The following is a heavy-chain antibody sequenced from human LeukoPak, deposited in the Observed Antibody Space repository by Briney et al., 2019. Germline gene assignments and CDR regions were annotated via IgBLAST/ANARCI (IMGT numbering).Heavy chain of an antibody. CDR2: INPSGGST. Sequence: ASVKVSCKASGYTFTSYYMHWVRQAPGQGLEWMGIINPSGGSTSYAQKFQGRVTITADESTSTAYMELSSLRSEDTAVYYCARGYCSGGSCYSYYYYNYMDVWGKGTTVTVSS. CDR3: ARGYCSGGSCYSYYYYNYMDV. CDR1: GYTFTSYY. D-gene: IGHD2-15*01. J-gene: IGHJ6*03. V-gene: IGHV1-46*01.